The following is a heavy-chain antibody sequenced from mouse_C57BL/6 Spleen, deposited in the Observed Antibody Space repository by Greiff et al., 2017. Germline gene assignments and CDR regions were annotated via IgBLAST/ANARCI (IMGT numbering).Heavy chain of an antibody. J-gene: IGHJ2*01. CDR2: IYPGDGDT. Sequence: QVQLQQSGPELVKPGASVKISCKASGYAFSSSWMNWVQQGPGKGLEWIGRIYPGDGDTNYNGKFKGKATLTADKSSSTAYMQLSSLTSEDSAVYFCARGDGYPGWGQGTTLTVSS. CDR3: ARGDGYPG. V-gene: IGHV1-82*01. CDR1: GYAFSSSW. D-gene: IGHD2-3*01.